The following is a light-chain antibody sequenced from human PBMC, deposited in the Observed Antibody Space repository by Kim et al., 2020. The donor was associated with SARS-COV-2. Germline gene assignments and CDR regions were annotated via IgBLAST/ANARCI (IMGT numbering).Light chain of an antibody. V-gene: IGLV3-21*04. Sequence: SYELTQPPSVSVAPGKTATITCGGDNLGFNRVHWYQQKPGQAPALVIYFDSYRPAGVSERFSASTTGNMATLTISWVEAGDEADYFCQVWDQVYEFPVFGTGTKVTVL. CDR2: FDS. CDR3: QVWDQVYEFPV. CDR1: NLGFNR. J-gene: IGLJ1*01.